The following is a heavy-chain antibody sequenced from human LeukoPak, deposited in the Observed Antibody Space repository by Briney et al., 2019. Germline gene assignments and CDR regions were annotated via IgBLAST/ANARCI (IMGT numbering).Heavy chain of an antibody. V-gene: IGHV3-64D*09. CDR1: GFPFISYA. CDR3: VRGYSFGPYGMDV. J-gene: IGHJ6*02. CDR2: ISDSGGST. Sequence: LSGGSLRLSCSASGFPFISYAMPWVRQAPGKGLEYVSAISDSGGSTYYADSVKGRFTISRDNSKNTLYLQMSSLRAEDTAVYFCVRGYSFGPYGMDVWGQGTTVTVSS. D-gene: IGHD2-15*01.